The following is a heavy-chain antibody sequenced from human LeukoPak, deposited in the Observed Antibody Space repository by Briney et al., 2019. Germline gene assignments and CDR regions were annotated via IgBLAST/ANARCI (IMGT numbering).Heavy chain of an antibody. V-gene: IGHV3-48*04. D-gene: IGHD6-13*01. CDR1: GFTLSSYS. Sequence: PGGSLRLSCAASGFTLSSYSMNWVRQGPGKGLEWVSYISGSSSTIYYADSVKGRFTISRDNAKNSLYLQMNSLRAEDTAVYYCAAGFYGSTWDVEGFGYWGQGTLVIVSS. J-gene: IGHJ4*01. CDR2: ISGSSSTI. CDR3: AAGFYGSTWDVEGFGY.